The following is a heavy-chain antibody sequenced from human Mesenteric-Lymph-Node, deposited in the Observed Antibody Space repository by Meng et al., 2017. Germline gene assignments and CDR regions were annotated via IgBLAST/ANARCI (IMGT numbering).Heavy chain of an antibody. CDR3: TKGGSSKTSGSYRVFAY. CDR1: GFTFSSYA. CDR2: ISGSGGST. Sequence: GGSLRLSCAASGFTFSSYAMSWVRQAPGKGLEWVSAISGSGGSTYYADSVKGRFTISRDNSKNTLYLQMNSLRAEDTAVYYCTKGGSSKTSGSYRVFAYWGQGTLVTVSS. J-gene: IGHJ4*02. V-gene: IGHV3-23*01. D-gene: IGHD6-19*01.